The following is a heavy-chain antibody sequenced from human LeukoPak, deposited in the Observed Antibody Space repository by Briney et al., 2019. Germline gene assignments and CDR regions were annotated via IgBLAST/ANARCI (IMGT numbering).Heavy chain of an antibody. CDR3: ARGRFLDAFDI. V-gene: IGHV4-59*01. CDR1: GSSISSYY. CDR2: IYYSRTT. J-gene: IGHJ3*02. Sequence: PSETLSLTCTVSGSSISSYYWSWIRQPPEKGLEWIGYIYYSRTTNYNPSLKSRVTMSVDTSKNQFSLKLSSVTAADTAVYYCARGRFLDAFDIWGQGTMVTVSS. D-gene: IGHD3-3*01.